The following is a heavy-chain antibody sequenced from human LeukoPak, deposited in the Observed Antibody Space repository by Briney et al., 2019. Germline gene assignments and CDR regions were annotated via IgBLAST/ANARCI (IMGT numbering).Heavy chain of an antibody. Sequence: GESLKISCKASGYTFTNYWIGWVRHTPGKGLEWMGIIHPGDSDTRYRTSFQGRVTMSVDESTSTACLHWTSLKASDTAIYYCARHAGYCTGGKCYSFYYFDYWGQGTLVTVSS. CDR3: ARHAGYCTGGKCYSFYYFDY. D-gene: IGHD2-15*01. CDR1: GYTFTNYW. CDR2: IHPGDSDT. V-gene: IGHV5-51*01. J-gene: IGHJ4*02.